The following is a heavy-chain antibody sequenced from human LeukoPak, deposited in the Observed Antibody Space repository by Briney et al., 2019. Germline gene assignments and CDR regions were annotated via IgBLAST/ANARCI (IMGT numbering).Heavy chain of an antibody. CDR3: ARLVYGSGGYYYYYMDV. J-gene: IGHJ6*03. V-gene: IGHV3-11*01. CDR2: ISSSGSTI. D-gene: IGHD3-10*01. CDR1: GFTFSDYY. Sequence: PGGSLRLSRADSGFTFSDYYMSWIRQAPGKGLEWVSYISSSGSTIYYADSVKGRFTISRDNAKNSLYLQMNSLRAEDTAAYYCARLVYGSGGYYYYYMDVWGKGTTVTVSS.